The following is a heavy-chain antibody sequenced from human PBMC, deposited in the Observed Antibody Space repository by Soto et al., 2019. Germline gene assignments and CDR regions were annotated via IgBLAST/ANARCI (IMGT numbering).Heavy chain of an antibody. CDR3: ARGPRGYCSDGVCTGWLDP. Sequence: PSETLSLTCTVSGGSISSYYWIWIRQPPGKGLEWIGYRFFSGNSNYNPSLKSRVTVSLDTSKNHFSLNLSSVTAADTAVYYCARGPRGYCSDGVCTGWLDPWGQGTLVTVSS. V-gene: IGHV4-59*01. J-gene: IGHJ5*02. D-gene: IGHD2-15*01. CDR1: GGSISSYY. CDR2: RFFSGNS.